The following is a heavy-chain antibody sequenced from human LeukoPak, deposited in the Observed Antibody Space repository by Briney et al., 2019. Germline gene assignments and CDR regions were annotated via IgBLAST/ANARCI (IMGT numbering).Heavy chain of an antibody. CDR2: IKQDGSEK. CDR1: GFTFSSYW. Sequence: PGGSLRLSCAASGFTFSSYWMSWVRQAPGKGLEWVANIKQDGSEKYYVDSVKGRFTISRDNAKNSLYLQMNSLRAEDTAVYYCARGSQLLVYYYYMDVWGKGTTVTVSS. J-gene: IGHJ6*03. CDR3: ARGSQLLVYYYYMDV. V-gene: IGHV3-7*01. D-gene: IGHD2-2*01.